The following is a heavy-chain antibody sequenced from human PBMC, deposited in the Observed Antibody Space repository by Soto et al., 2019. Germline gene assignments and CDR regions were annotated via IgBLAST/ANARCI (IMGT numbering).Heavy chain of an antibody. Sequence: QVQLVESGGGVVQPGRSLRLSCAASGFTFSSYGMHWVRQAPGKGLEWVAVISYDGSNKYYAGSVKGRFTISRDNSKNTLYLQMNSLRAEDTAVYYCAKDKGRYFDLWGRGTLVTVSS. V-gene: IGHV3-30*18. CDR1: GFTFSSYG. J-gene: IGHJ2*01. CDR2: ISYDGSNK. CDR3: AKDKGRYFDL. D-gene: IGHD3-10*01.